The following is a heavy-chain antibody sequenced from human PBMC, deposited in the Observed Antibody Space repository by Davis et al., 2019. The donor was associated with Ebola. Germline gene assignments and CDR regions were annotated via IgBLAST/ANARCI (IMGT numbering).Heavy chain of an antibody. CDR1: GFTFSNAW. Sequence: GESLKISCAASGFTFSNAWMSWVRQAPGKGLEWVGRIKSKTDGGTTDYAAPVKGRFTISRDDSKNTLYLQMNSLKTEDTAVYYCTATNTIFGVVRSEDYWGQGTLVTVSS. D-gene: IGHD3-3*01. J-gene: IGHJ4*02. CDR2: IKSKTDGGTT. CDR3: TATNTIFGVVRSEDY. V-gene: IGHV3-15*01.